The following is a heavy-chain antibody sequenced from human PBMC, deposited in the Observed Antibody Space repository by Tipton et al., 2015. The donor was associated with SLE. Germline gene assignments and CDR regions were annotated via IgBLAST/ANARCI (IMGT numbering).Heavy chain of an antibody. J-gene: IGHJ3*02. CDR2: IYSDSTTI. CDR3: ARGELLDAFDI. D-gene: IGHD1-26*01. Sequence: LSLTCAASEFTFSYYSMNWVRQAPGKGLEWVAYIYSDSTTIYYADSVKGRFTISRDNAKNSLYLQMNSLRAEDTAVYYCARGELLDAFDIWGQGTMVTVSS. CDR1: EFTFSYYS. V-gene: IGHV3-48*01.